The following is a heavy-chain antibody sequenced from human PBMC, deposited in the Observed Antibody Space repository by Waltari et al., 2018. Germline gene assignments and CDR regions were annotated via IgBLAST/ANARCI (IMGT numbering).Heavy chain of an antibody. CDR2: IYYSGST. D-gene: IGHD5-18*01. CDR3: ARVGYSYGYGYYFDY. J-gene: IGHJ4*02. Sequence: QVQLQASGPGLVKPSETLSLTCTVSGGSISSYYWSWIRTPPGKGLEWVGYIYYSGSTNYNPALKSRVTISVYTSKNQFSLKLSSVTSADTAVYYCARVGYSYGYGYYFDYWGQGTLVTVSS. CDR1: GGSISSYY. V-gene: IGHV4-59*01.